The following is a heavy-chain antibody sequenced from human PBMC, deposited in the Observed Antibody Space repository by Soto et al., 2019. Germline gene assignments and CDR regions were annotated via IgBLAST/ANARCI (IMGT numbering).Heavy chain of an antibody. Sequence: GGSLRLSCAASGFTFSSYGMSWVRQTPGLGLEWVSTISGSGVNTYYADAVKGRFTISRDNSGNMLFLQMDSLRADDTAVYYCAKDRLASPGVARFDPWGQGTLVTVSS. D-gene: IGHD3-3*01. J-gene: IGHJ5*02. CDR2: ISGSGVNT. CDR1: GFTFSSYG. V-gene: IGHV3-23*01. CDR3: AKDRLASPGVARFDP.